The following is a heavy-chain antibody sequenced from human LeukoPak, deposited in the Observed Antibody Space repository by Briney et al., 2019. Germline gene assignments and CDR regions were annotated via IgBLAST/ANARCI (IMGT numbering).Heavy chain of an antibody. CDR1: GGSISSYY. Sequence: SETLSLTCTVSGGSISSYYWSWIRQPPGKGLEWIGYIYYSGSTNYNPSLKSRVTISVDTSKNQFSLKLSSVTTADTAVYYCARQGRLFNRYYFDYWGQGTLVTVSS. CDR2: IYYSGST. D-gene: IGHD1-14*01. J-gene: IGHJ4*02. V-gene: IGHV4-59*08. CDR3: ARQGRLFNRYYFDY.